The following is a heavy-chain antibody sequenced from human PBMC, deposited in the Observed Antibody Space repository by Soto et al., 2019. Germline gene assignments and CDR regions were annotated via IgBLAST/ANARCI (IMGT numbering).Heavy chain of an antibody. J-gene: IGHJ6*02. CDR3: AKDSLRHYYYGMDV. CDR1: GFTFSSYA. CDR2: ISGSGGST. V-gene: IGHV3-23*01. Sequence: EVQLLESGGGLVQPGGSLRISCAASGFTFSSYAMSWVRQAPGQGLEWVSAISGSGGSTYYADSVKGRFTISRDNSKNTLYLQMNSLRAEDTAVYYCAKDSLRHYYYGMDVWGQGTTVTVSS. D-gene: IGHD5-12*01.